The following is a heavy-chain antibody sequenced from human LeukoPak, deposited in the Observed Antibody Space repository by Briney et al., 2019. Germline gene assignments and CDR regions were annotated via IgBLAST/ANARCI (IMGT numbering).Heavy chain of an antibody. CDR1: GYTFTSYD. Sequence: GASVKVSCKASGYTFTSYDINWVRQATGQGLEWMGWMNPNSGNTGYAQKFQGRVTITTDESTSTAYMELSSLRSEDTAVYYCARAPAGVMYYDSSGYYYAGGASNWFDPWGQGTLVTVSS. D-gene: IGHD3-22*01. CDR3: ARAPAGVMYYDSSGYYYAGGASNWFDP. V-gene: IGHV1-8*01. J-gene: IGHJ5*02. CDR2: MNPNSGNT.